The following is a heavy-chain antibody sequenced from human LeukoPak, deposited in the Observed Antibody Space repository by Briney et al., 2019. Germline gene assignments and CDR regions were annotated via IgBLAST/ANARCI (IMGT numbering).Heavy chain of an antibody. CDR3: AHSGYDFWSGYQYYGMDV. V-gene: IGHV2-5*01. Sequence: SGPTLVNPTQTLTLTCTFSVFSLSTSGVGVGWIRQPPGKALEWLALIYWNDDKRYSPSLKSRLTITKDTSKNQVVLTMTNMDPVDTATYYCAHSGYDFWSGYQYYGMDVWGQGTTVTVSS. J-gene: IGHJ6*02. CDR2: IYWNDDK. D-gene: IGHD3-3*01. CDR1: VFSLSTSGVG.